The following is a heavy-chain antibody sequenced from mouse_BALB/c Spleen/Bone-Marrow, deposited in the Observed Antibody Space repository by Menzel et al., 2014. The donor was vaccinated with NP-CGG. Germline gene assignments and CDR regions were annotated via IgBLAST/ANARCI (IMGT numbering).Heavy chain of an antibody. J-gene: IGHJ4*01. Sequence: EVKLVDSGPSLVKPSQTLSLTCSVTGDSITSGYWNWIRKFPGNKLEYMGYISYSGSTYYNPSLKSRISITRDTSKNQYYLQLNSVTTEDTATYYCARGGGSGYNYAMDYWGQGTSVTVSS. CDR1: GDSITSGY. CDR3: ARGGGSGYNYAMDY. D-gene: IGHD1-1*01. CDR2: ISYSGST. V-gene: IGHV3-8*02.